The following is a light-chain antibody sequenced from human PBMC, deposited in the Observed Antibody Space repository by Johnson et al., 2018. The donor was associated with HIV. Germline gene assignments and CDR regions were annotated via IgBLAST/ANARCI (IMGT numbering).Light chain of an antibody. CDR3: GTWDSSLDAVV. Sequence: QSVLTQPPSVSAAPGQKVTVSCSGSSSNIGNNYVSWYQQFPGTAPKLLIYDNNKRPSGIPDRFSGSKSGTSATLGITGLQTRAEADYYCGTWDSSLDAVVFGTGTNVTVV. CDR1: SSNIGNNY. J-gene: IGLJ1*01. CDR2: DNN. V-gene: IGLV1-51*01.